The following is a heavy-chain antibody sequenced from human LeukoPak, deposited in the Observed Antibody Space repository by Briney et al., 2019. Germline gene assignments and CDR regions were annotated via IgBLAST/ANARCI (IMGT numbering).Heavy chain of an antibody. J-gene: IGHJ4*02. CDR1: GFTFSSYW. CDR2: IKQDGSEK. D-gene: IGHD3-22*01. Sequence: GGSLRLSCAASGFTFSSYWMTWVRQAPGKGLEWVANIKQDGSEKYYVDSVKGRFTISRDNAKISLYLQMSSLRAEDTAVYYCARDGRAGSGYYRKDDYWGQGTLVTVSS. CDR3: ARDGRAGSGYYRKDDY. V-gene: IGHV3-7*01.